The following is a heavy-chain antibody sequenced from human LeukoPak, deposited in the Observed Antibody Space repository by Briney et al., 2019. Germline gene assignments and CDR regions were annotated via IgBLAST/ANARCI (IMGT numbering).Heavy chain of an antibody. D-gene: IGHD2-15*01. CDR2: INHSGST. J-gene: IGHJ5*02. CDR1: GGSFSGYY. V-gene: IGHV4-34*01. CDR3: ARGYSGGSFFDP. Sequence: KPSETLSLTCAVYGGSFSGYYWSWIRQPPGKGLEWIGEINHSGSTNYNPSLKSRVTISVDTSKHQFSLKLSSVTAADTAVYYCARGYSGGSFFDPWGQGTLVTVSS.